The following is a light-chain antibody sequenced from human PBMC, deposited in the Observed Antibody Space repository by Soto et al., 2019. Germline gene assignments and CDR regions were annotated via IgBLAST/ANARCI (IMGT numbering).Light chain of an antibody. CDR2: KTS. Sequence: ILMTQSPSTLSASVGDRVTITCRASQSISSWLAWYQQKPGKAPKLLIYKTSTLKSGVPSRFSGSGSGTEFTLTISSLQADDFATYYCQQSRVFGPGTKVDIK. CDR3: QQSRV. CDR1: QSISSW. J-gene: IGKJ3*01. V-gene: IGKV1-5*03.